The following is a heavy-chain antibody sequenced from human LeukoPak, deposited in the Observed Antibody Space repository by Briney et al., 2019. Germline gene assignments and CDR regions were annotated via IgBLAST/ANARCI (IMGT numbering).Heavy chain of an antibody. J-gene: IGHJ4*02. CDR1: GFTFSNAW. CDR2: IKSKTDGGTT. D-gene: IGHD3-22*01. CDR3: TTDTGAWYYYDSSGHIDY. Sequence: GGPLRLSCAASGFTFSNAWMNWVRQAPGKGLEWVGRIKSKTDGGTTDYAAPVKGRFTISRDDSKNTLYLQMNSLKTEDTAVYYCTTDTGAWYYYDSSGHIDYWGQGTLVTVSS. V-gene: IGHV3-15*07.